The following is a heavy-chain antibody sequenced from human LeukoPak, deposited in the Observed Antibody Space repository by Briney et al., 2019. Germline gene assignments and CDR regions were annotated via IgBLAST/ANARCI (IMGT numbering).Heavy chain of an antibody. J-gene: IGHJ5*02. CDR1: GYTFTSYD. D-gene: IGHD2-2*02. CDR3: ARESTAAIRRRYNWFDP. CDR2: MNPNSGNT. V-gene: IGHV1-8*01. Sequence: ASVKVSCKASGYTFTSYDINWVRQATGQGLEWMGWMNPNSGNTGYAQKFQGRVTMTRNTSISTANMELSSLRSEDTAVYYCARESTAAIRRRYNWFDPWGQGTLVTVSS.